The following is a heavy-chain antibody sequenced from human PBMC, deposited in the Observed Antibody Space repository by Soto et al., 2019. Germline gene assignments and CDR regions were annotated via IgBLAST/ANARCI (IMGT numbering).Heavy chain of an antibody. Sequence: SEILSLTCTVSGGSISSTNYYWGWIRQLPGKGLEWIGEIYHSESTNYNPSLKSRVTISVDKSKNQFSLKLSSVTAADTAVYYCARRVQGMDVWGQGTTVTVSS. J-gene: IGHJ6*02. CDR1: GGSISSTNYY. V-gene: IGHV4-39*07. CDR2: IYHSEST. CDR3: ARRVQGMDV.